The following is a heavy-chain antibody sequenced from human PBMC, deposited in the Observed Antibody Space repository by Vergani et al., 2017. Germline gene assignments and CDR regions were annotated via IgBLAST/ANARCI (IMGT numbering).Heavy chain of an antibody. J-gene: IGHJ4*02. CDR2: IRSKAYGGTT. CDR3: TRAPNTYYYDSSGYYYWDY. CDR1: GFTFGDYA. Sequence: EVLLLESGGGLVQPGGSLRLSCTASGFTFGDYAMSWVRQAPGKGLEWVGFIRSKAYGGTTEYAASVKGRFTISRDDSKSIAYLQMNSLKTEDTAVYYCTRAPNTYYYDSSGYYYWDYWGQGTLVTVSS. D-gene: IGHD3-22*01. V-gene: IGHV3-49*04.